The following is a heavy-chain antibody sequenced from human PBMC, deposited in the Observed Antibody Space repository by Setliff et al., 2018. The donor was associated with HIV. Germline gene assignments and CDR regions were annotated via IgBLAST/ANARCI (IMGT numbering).Heavy chain of an antibody. Sequence: SVKVSCKSSGGTFDNYPINWVRQAPGQGLEWMGGIIPVLDMPRYAQKFQGRVTMTADKSTNTAYMEVTSLRSEDTAVYYCVKEGRTSTVFDYWGQGVMVTVSS. CDR3: VKEGRTSTVFDY. V-gene: IGHV1-69*10. D-gene: IGHD1-7*01. CDR1: GGTFDNYP. J-gene: IGHJ4*02. CDR2: IIPVLDMP.